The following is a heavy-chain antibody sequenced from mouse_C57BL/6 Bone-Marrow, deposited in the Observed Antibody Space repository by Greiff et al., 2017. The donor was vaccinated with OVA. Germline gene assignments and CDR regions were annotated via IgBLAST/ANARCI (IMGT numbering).Heavy chain of an antibody. CDR3: ARSLYDGPLNFDV. V-gene: IGHV1-64*01. D-gene: IGHD2-3*01. Sequence: QVQLQQPGAELVKPGASVKLSCKASGYTFTSYWMHWVKQRPGQGLEWIGMIHPNSGSTNYNEKFKSKATLTVDKSSSTAYMQLSSLTSEDSAVYYCARSLYDGPLNFDVWGTGTTVTVSS. CDR1: GYTFTSYW. CDR2: IHPNSGST. J-gene: IGHJ1*03.